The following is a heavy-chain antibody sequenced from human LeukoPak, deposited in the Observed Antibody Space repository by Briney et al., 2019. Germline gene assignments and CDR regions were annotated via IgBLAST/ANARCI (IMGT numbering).Heavy chain of an antibody. CDR3: AGGWYNYGSKTDS. CDR2: INHGGST. D-gene: IGHD3-10*01. CDR1: GGSFSGYY. V-gene: IGHV4-34*01. Sequence: PSETLSLTCAVYGGSFSGYYWSWIRQSPGTGLEWIGEINHGGSTNYNPSLMSRVSISANSSNNHFSLRLSSVTAADTAVYYCAGGWYNYGSKTDSWGQGTLVTVSS. J-gene: IGHJ5*01.